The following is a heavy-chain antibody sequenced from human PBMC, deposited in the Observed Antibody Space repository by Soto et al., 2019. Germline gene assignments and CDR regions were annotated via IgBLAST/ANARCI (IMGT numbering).Heavy chain of an antibody. Sequence: QVQLVESGGGVVQPGRSLRLSCAASGFTFSNYIMHWVRQAPGKGLEWVAIILHDGNNKYYADSVKGRFTISRDNSKNTLYLQMNRLRTEDTAIYYCARDYEGGSYCDLGYWGQGTLVTISS. CDR1: GFTFSNYI. D-gene: IGHD3-10*01. CDR3: ARDYEGGSYCDLGY. V-gene: IGHV3-30-3*01. J-gene: IGHJ4*02. CDR2: ILHDGNNK.